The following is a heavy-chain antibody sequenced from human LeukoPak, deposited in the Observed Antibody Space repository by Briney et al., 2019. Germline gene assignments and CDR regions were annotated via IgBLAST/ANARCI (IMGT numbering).Heavy chain of an antibody. V-gene: IGHV3-7*01. CDR2: IKQDGSEK. CDR3: ARVSVAGPYYFDY. Sequence: GGSLRLSCAASGFTFSSYWMSWVRQAPGKGLEWVANIKQDGSEKYYVDSVKGRFTISRDNAKNSLYLQMNSLRAGDTAVYYCARVSVAGPYYFDYWGQGTLVTVSS. CDR1: GFTFSSYW. D-gene: IGHD6-19*01. J-gene: IGHJ4*02.